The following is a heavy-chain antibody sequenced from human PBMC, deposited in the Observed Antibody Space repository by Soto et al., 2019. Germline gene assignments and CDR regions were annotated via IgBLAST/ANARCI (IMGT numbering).Heavy chain of an antibody. V-gene: IGHV4-59*01. Sequence: SETLSLTCTVSGGSISSYYWSWIRQPPGKGLEWIGYIYYSGSTNYNPSLKSRVTISVDTSKNQFSLKLSSVTAADTAVYYCARTEIYYYYGMDVWGQGTTVTVSS. CDR3: ARTEIYYYYGMDV. CDR1: GGSISSYY. CDR2: IYYSGST. J-gene: IGHJ6*02.